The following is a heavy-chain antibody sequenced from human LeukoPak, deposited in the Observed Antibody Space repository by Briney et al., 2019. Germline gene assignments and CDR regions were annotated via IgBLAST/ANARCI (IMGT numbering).Heavy chain of an antibody. CDR2: IYYSGNS. J-gene: IGHJ4*02. CDR3: ARNPWEQDY. CDR1: GGSISSSSYY. V-gene: IGHV4-39*01. Sequence: SETLSLTCTVSGGSISSSSYYWGWIRQPPGKGLEWIGSIYYSGNSYYNPSLKSRVTISVDTSKNQVSLKVRSVTAADTAVYYWARNPWEQDYWGQGTLVTVSS. D-gene: IGHD1-26*01.